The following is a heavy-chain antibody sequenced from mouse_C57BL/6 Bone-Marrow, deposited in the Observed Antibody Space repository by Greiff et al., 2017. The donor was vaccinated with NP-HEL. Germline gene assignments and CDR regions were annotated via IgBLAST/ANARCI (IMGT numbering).Heavy chain of an antibody. J-gene: IGHJ1*03. V-gene: IGHV1-64*01. CDR2: IHPNSGST. Sequence: QVQLKQSGAELVKPGASVKLSCKASGYTFTSYWMHWVKQRPGQGLEWIGMIHPNSGSTNYNEKFKSKATLTVDKSSSTAYMQLSSLTSEDSAVYYCARLYYYGSSFYVWGTGTTVTVSS. CDR1: GYTFTSYW. D-gene: IGHD1-1*01. CDR3: ARLYYYGSSFYV.